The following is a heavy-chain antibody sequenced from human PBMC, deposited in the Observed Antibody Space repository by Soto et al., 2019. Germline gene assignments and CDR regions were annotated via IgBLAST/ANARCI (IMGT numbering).Heavy chain of an antibody. CDR2: INPNSGGT. Sequence: VKFAYNPRGYSFTRYYMHLVRQAPGQGLEWMGWINPNSGGTNYAQKFQGRVTMTRDTSISTAYMELRRLISDDTAVYYCARPGIAARPSGGYGMDVWGRGTTVTVSS. CDR1: GYSFTRYY. J-gene: IGHJ6*02. V-gene: IGHV1-2*02. D-gene: IGHD6-6*01. CDR3: ARPGIAARPSGGYGMDV.